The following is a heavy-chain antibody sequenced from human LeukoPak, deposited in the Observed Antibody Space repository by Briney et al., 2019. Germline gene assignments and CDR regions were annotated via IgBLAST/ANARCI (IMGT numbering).Heavy chain of an antibody. D-gene: IGHD6-19*01. J-gene: IGHJ4*02. CDR3: VRDPSNSGWAFDY. Sequence: GGSLRLSCAASGFTFSSYAMHWVRQAPGKGLEWVAMIWYNGKNKHYADSVKGRFTISRDNSKNTLDLQMNSLRADDTAVYYCVRDPSNSGWAFDYWGQGTLVTVSS. CDR2: IWYNGKNK. CDR1: GFTFSSYA. V-gene: IGHV3-33*08.